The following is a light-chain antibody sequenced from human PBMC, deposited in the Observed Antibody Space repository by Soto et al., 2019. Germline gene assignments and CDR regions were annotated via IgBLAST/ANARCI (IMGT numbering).Light chain of an antibody. V-gene: IGKV3-20*01. CDR3: QQYGSSPRT. J-gene: IGKJ1*01. CDR2: GAS. Sequence: EIVMTLSPATLSVPPGERATLSCRASQSVSTNFAWYQQKPGQAPRLLIYGASSRATGIPDRFSGSGSGTDFTLTISRLEPEDFAVYYCQQYGSSPRTFGQGTMVDVK. CDR1: QSVSTN.